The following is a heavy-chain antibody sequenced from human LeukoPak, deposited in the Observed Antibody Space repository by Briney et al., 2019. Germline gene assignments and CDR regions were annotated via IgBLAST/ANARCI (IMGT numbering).Heavy chain of an antibody. D-gene: IGHD1-26*01. CDR2: INHSGST. V-gene: IGHV4-34*01. J-gene: IGHJ4*02. CDR1: GGSFRGYY. Sequence: PSETLSLTCAVYGGSFRGYYWTWIRQPPGKGLEWIGEINHSGSTNYNPSLKSRVTISVDTSKNQFSLKVSSVTAADTAVYYCARGGGMVGATSDYWGQGTLVTVSS. CDR3: ARGGGMVGATSDY.